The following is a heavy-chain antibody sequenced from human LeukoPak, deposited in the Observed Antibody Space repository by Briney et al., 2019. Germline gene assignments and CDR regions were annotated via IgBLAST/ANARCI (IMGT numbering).Heavy chain of an antibody. D-gene: IGHD4-17*01. V-gene: IGHV3-30-3*02. CDR1: GFTFSSYA. CDR2: ISYDGSNK. Sequence: GRSLRLSCAASGFTFSSYAMHWVRQAPGKGLEWVAVISYDGSNKYYADSVKGRFTISRDNSKNTLYLQMNSLRAEDTAVYYCAKYQGGDYVSDAFDIWGQGTMVTVSS. J-gene: IGHJ3*02. CDR3: AKYQGGDYVSDAFDI.